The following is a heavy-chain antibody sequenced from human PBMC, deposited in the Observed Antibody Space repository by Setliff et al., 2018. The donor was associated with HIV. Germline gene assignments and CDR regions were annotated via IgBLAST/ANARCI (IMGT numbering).Heavy chain of an antibody. V-gene: IGHV1-2*02. Sequence: GASVKVSCKAFEYTFIDYFIHWVRQAPGQGLEWMGWISPYNGDTKILQKFRGRVTMTRDRSINTAYMELSGLTSDDTAVYYCARQLSNSFDYWGQGALVTVSS. CDR1: EYTFIDYF. CDR3: ARQLSNSFDY. J-gene: IGHJ4*02. CDR2: ISPYNGDT. D-gene: IGHD1-1*01.